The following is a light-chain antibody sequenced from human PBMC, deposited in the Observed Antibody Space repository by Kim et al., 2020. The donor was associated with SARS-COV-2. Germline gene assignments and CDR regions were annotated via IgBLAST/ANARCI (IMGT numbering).Light chain of an antibody. CDR3: QVWDSSLCV. V-gene: IGLV3-9*01. CDR1: SMGRKK. Sequence: SVALGQTARITCGETSMGRKKVRWYQQKPGQAPVLVIYRDSNRPSGIPERFSGSNSGNTATLTISRAQAGDEADYYCQVWDSSLCVFGTGTKVTVL. J-gene: IGLJ1*01. CDR2: RDS.